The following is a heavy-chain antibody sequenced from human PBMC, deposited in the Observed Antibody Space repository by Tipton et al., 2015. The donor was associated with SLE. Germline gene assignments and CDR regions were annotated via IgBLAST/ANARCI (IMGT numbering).Heavy chain of an antibody. V-gene: IGHV3-23*01. Sequence: SLRLSCAASGFTFDNYAMNWVRQTPGKGLEWVSGTSSSGANTYYADSVEGRFTISRDNSKNTLHLQMDSLRVEDTAIYYCARVQLGTTFHDVFDIWGQGTMVTVS. D-gene: IGHD1-7*01. CDR3: ARVQLGTTFHDVFDI. J-gene: IGHJ3*02. CDR2: TSSSGANT. CDR1: GFTFDNYA.